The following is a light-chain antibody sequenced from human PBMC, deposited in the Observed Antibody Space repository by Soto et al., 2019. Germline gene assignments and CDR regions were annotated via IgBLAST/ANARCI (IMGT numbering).Light chain of an antibody. CDR2: DTS. CDR1: QSLTNSF. Sequence: EFVLTQSPGTLSLSPGERATLSCRASQSLTNSFMAWYQQKPGQAPRLLIYDTSSRASGIPDRFSGSGSGTEFTLTISSLESEDSAVYYCQQYSSWPPWTFGQGTKVEIK. V-gene: IGKV3-20*01. J-gene: IGKJ1*01. CDR3: QQYSSWPPWT.